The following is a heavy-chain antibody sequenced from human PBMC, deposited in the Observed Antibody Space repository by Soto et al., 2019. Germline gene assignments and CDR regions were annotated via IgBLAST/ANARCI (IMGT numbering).Heavy chain of an antibody. CDR1: GYSFTSYW. D-gene: IGHD6-19*01. CDR3: ARLAVAGSPSGFHYFDS. CDR2: VYAGDSET. Sequence: GESLKISCKGSGYSFTSYWIGWVRQMPGKGLEWMGIVYAGDSETRYSPPFQGQVTMSVDKSITTAYLQWSSLKASDTAMYYCARLAVAGSPSGFHYFDSCGQGTLVTVSS. J-gene: IGHJ4*02. V-gene: IGHV5-51*01.